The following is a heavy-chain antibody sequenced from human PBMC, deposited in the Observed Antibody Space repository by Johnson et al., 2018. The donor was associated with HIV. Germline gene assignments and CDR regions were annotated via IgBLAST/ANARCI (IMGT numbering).Heavy chain of an antibody. CDR2: ISYDGSNK. D-gene: IGHD7-27*01. CDR1: GFTFSSYA. V-gene: IGHV3-30-3*01. J-gene: IGHJ3*02. Sequence: QVQLVESGGGVVQPGRSLRLSCAASGFTFSSYAMHWVRQAPGKGLEWVAVISYDGSNKYYADSVKGRFTISRDNSKTTLFLQMSSPRLEDTAVYFCARGNWGFAFDIWGQGTMVTVSS. CDR3: ARGNWGFAFDI.